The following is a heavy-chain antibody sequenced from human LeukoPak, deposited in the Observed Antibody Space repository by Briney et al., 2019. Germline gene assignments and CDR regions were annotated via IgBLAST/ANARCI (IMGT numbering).Heavy chain of an antibody. CDR3: ARPGTEDGGMDI. Sequence: SETLSLTCTVSGGSISSSSYYWGWIRQPPGKGLEWIGSIYYSGSTYYNPSLKSRVTISVDTSKNQFSLKLGSVTAADTAVYYCARPGTEDGGMDIWGQGTTVTVSS. CDR2: IYYSGST. J-gene: IGHJ6*02. D-gene: IGHD2-15*01. CDR1: GGSISSSSYY. V-gene: IGHV4-39*01.